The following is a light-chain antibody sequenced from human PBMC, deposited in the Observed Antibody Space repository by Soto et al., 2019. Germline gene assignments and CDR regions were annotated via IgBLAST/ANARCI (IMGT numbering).Light chain of an antibody. V-gene: IGLV2-11*01. CDR3: CSYAGNYPYV. CDR2: DVS. J-gene: IGLJ1*01. Sequence: QSVLTQPRSVSGSPGQSVTISCTGTSSDVGGYTYVSWYQQHPGKAPKLMIYDVSKRPSGVPDRFSGSKSGNTASLTISGLQAEDEADYYCCSYAGNYPYVFGTGTKVTVL. CDR1: SSDVGGYTY.